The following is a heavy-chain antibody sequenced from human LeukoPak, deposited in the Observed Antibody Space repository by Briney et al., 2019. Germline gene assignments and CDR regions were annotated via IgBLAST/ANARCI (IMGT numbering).Heavy chain of an antibody. Sequence: SSETLSLTCTVSGGSISSSSYYWSWIRQPPGKGLEWIGEINHSGSTNYNPSLKSRVTISVDTSKNQFSLKLSSVTAADTAVYYCARGRGRSPLWLVSTPLYFDYWGQGTLVTVSS. CDR1: GGSISSSSYY. J-gene: IGHJ4*02. V-gene: IGHV4-39*07. CDR2: INHSGST. CDR3: ARGRGRSPLWLVSTPLYFDY. D-gene: IGHD5-18*01.